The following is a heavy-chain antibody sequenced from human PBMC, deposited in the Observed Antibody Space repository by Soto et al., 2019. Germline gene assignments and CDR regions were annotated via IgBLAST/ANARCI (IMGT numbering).Heavy chain of an antibody. V-gene: IGHV3-30*18. CDR2: MSYDGSKI. J-gene: IGHJ6*02. CDR1: GFAFDTYG. CDR3: AKDRDPYYYYYLMDV. Sequence: LRLSCEASGFAFDTYGMHWIRQGAGQGLEWVATMSYDGSKIYYRDSVRGRFSISRDDSKRTLYLQMNSLRAEDTAVYYCAKDRDPYYYYYLMDVWGQGTTVTVSS.